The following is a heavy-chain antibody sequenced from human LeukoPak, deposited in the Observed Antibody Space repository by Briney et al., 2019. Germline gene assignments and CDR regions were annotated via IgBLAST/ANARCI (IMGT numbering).Heavy chain of an antibody. CDR3: AKGHFGAGHY. V-gene: IGHV3-43*02. CDR2: ITGDGGTT. J-gene: IGHJ4*02. Sequence: QSGGSLRLSCAASGFTFGDYTMHWFRQRPGRGLQWVSLITGDGGTTSYAGSVKGRFTISRDNSTNSLYLHMNSLRNEDTALYYCAKGHFGAGHYWGQGTLVTVSS. CDR1: GFTFGDYT. D-gene: IGHD3-3*01.